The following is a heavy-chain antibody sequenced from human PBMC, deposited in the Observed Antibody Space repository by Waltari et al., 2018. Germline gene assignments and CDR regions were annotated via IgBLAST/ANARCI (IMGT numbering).Heavy chain of an antibody. Sequence: QVLLEEPGPGLVKPSETLSLTCTVARGSISSTLRTWIRQSPGQGLEWIGNIDYTGSTRYNPSLQSRVTISVDTSKMQFSLRLDSVTAADTAVYYCARFIRGRYFDYWGQGSLATVSS. CDR3: ARFIRGRYFDY. CDR2: IDYTGST. CDR1: RGSISSTL. J-gene: IGHJ4*02. V-gene: IGHV4-59*01. D-gene: IGHD3-10*01.